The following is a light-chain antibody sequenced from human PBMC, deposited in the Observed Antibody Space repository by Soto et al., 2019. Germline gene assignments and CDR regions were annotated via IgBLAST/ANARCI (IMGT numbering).Light chain of an antibody. J-gene: IGLJ3*02. Sequence: QSVLTQPPSVSGAPGQTVTISCTGSSSNIGAGYDVHWYQQLPVTAPKLLIYGNSNRPSGVPDRFSGSKSGTSASLAITGLQAEDEADYYCQSYDSSLSGSVFGGGTKLTVL. CDR2: GNS. CDR1: SSNIGAGYD. CDR3: QSYDSSLSGSV. V-gene: IGLV1-40*01.